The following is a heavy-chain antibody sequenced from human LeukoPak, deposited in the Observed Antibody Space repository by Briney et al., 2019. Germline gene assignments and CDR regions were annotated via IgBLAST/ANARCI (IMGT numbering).Heavy chain of an antibody. V-gene: IGHV3-30*18. J-gene: IGHJ4*02. CDR2: ISYDGSNK. CDR1: GFTFSSYG. Sequence: PGGSLRLSCAASGFTFSSYGMHWVRQAPGKGLEWVAVISYDGSNKYYADSVKGRFTISRDNSKNTLYLQMNSLRAEDTAVYYCAKGGYSGSYLLDYWGQGTLVAVSS. CDR3: AKGGYSGSYLLDY. D-gene: IGHD1-26*01.